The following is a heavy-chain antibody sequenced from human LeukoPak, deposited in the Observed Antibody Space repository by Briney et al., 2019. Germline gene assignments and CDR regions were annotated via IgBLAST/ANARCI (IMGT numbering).Heavy chain of an antibody. V-gene: IGHV4-30-4*01. Sequence: PSETLSLTCTVSGGSISSGDYYWSWIRQPPGKGLEWIGYIYYSGSTYYNPSLKSRVTMSVDTSKNQFSLKLSSVTAADTAVYYCARAAIAAAGLNWFDPWGQGTLVTVSS. J-gene: IGHJ5*02. CDR3: ARAAIAAAGLNWFDP. D-gene: IGHD6-13*01. CDR1: GGSISSGDYY. CDR2: IYYSGST.